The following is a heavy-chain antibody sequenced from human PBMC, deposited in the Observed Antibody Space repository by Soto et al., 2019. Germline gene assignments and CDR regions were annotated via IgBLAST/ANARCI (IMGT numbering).Heavy chain of an antibody. J-gene: IGHJ4*02. CDR3: AKVTGNNHY. Sequence: ESGGGLVQPGGSLRLSCAASGLTFSSYAMSWVRQAPGKGLEWVSAISDSGGSTYYADSVKGRFTISRDNSKNTLYLQMNSLRAGDTAVYCCAKVTGNNHYWGQGTLVTVSS. V-gene: IGHV3-23*01. CDR1: GLTFSSYA. CDR2: ISDSGGST. D-gene: IGHD1-1*01.